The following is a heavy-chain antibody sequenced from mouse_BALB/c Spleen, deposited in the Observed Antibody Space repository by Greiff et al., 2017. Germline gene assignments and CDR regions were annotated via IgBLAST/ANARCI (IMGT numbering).Heavy chain of an antibody. CDR3: ARGQAYYGSYYAMDY. J-gene: IGHJ4*01. CDR2: ISDGGSYT. V-gene: IGHV5-4*02. CDR1: GFTFSDYY. Sequence: EVMLVESGGGLVKPGGSLKLSCAASGFTFSDYYMYWVRQTPEKRLEWVATISDGGSYTYYPDSVKGRFTISRDNAKNNLYLQMSSLKSEDTAMYYCARGQAYYGSYYAMDYWGQGTSVTVSS. D-gene: IGHD2-10*01.